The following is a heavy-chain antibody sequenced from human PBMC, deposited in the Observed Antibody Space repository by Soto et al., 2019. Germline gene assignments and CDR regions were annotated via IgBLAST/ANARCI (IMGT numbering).Heavy chain of an antibody. CDR2: IYPGDSDT. Sequence: GESLKISCKVSGYSFTSYWIGWVRQMPGKGLGWMGIIYPGDSDTRYSPSFQGKVTISADKSISTAYLQWSSLKASDTAMYYCARQGSTSGSYPDYWGQGTLVTVSS. D-gene: IGHD1-26*01. V-gene: IGHV5-51*01. CDR1: GYSFTSYW. J-gene: IGHJ4*02. CDR3: ARQGSTSGSYPDY.